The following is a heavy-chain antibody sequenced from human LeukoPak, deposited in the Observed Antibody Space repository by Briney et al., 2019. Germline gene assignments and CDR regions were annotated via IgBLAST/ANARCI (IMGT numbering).Heavy chain of an antibody. D-gene: IGHD2-2*02. J-gene: IGHJ4*02. CDR3: ARVYTGNRWHFDY. CDR2: IKRDGSEK. CDR1: GFTFSTYW. Sequence: PGGSLRLSCAASGFTFSTYWMSWVRRAPGKGLECVANIKRDGSEKYYVDSVEGRFTIFRDDAKSSLYLQMNSLRAEDTAVYFCARVYTGNRWHFDYWGQGTLVTVSS. V-gene: IGHV3-7*03.